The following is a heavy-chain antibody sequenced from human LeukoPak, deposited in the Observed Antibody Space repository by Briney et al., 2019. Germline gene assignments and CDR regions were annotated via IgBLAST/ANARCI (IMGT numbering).Heavy chain of an antibody. CDR2: ISYDGSNK. D-gene: IGHD2-2*01. CDR3: ARDDLISTPGAVPVRYYYGMDV. V-gene: IGHV3-30-3*01. J-gene: IGHJ6*02. Sequence: GGSLRLSCAASGFTFSSYAMHWVRQAPGKGLEWVAVISYDGSNKYYADSVKGRFTISRDNSKNTLYLQMNSLRAEDTAVYYCARDDLISTPGAVPVRYYYGMDVWGQGTTVTVSS. CDR1: GFTFSSYA.